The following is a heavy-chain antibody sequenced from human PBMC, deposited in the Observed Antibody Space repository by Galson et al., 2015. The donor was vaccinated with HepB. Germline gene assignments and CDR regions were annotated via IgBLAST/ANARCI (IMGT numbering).Heavy chain of an antibody. Sequence: PALVKPTQTLTLTCTFSGFSLSTSGAGVGWIRQPPGKALEWLALIYWNDDKRYSPSLKSRLTITKDTSKNQVVLTMTKMDPVDTATYYCARDWGSFDYWGQGTLVTVSS. CDR1: GFSLSTSGAG. CDR2: IYWNDDK. V-gene: IGHV2-5*01. J-gene: IGHJ4*02. CDR3: ARDWGSFDY. D-gene: IGHD7-27*01.